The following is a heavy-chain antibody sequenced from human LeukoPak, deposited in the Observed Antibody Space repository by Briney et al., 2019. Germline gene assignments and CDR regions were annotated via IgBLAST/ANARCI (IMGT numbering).Heavy chain of an antibody. CDR1: GFTVSSNY. CDR3: AKESYYDFWSGFDY. Sequence: GGSLRLSCAASGFTVSSNYMSWVRQPPGKGLEWVSVIYSAGSTYYADSVKGRFTISRDNSKNTLYLQMNSLRAEDTAVYYCAKESYYDFWSGFDYWGQGTLVTVSS. CDR2: IYSAGST. D-gene: IGHD3-3*01. J-gene: IGHJ4*02. V-gene: IGHV3-66*02.